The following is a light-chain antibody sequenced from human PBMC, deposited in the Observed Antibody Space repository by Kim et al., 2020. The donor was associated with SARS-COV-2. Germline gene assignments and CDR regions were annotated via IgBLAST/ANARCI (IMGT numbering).Light chain of an antibody. CDR1: QSVSRY. CDR3: QHHINRPRT. J-gene: IGKJ1*01. Sequence: EIVLTQSPSTLSLSTGEGATLSCRASQSVSRYLAWYQQKPGQAPSLLIYVASTWTTGIPARFSGSGSGTDFTLTISSLQPEDIATYYCQHHINRPRTFVEGTKVAIK. V-gene: IGKV3-11*01. CDR2: VAS.